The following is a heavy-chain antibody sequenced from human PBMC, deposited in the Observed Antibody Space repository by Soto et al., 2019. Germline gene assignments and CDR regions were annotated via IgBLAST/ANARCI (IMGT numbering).Heavy chain of an antibody. CDR3: ARLYYDYA. CDR2: VSMDSDTI. Sequence: XGSLRLSCTASGVDFSTYILNWVRQAPGKGLEWIAYVSMDSDTIHYADSVKGRFTISRDDAENSLYLQMNSLRDEDTATYYCARLYYDYAWGQGTTVTVSS. CDR1: GVDFSTYI. V-gene: IGHV3-48*02. D-gene: IGHD3-3*01. J-gene: IGHJ5*02.